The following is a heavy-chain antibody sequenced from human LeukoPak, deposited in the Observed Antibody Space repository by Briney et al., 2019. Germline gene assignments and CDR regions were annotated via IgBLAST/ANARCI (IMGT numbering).Heavy chain of an antibody. J-gene: IGHJ4*02. CDR2: IGGSGVST. V-gene: IGHV3-23*01. CDR3: AKRGPYTNSWYYFDY. Sequence: GGSLRLSCAASGFTFSSYAMSWVRQAPGKGLEWVSGIGGSGVSTYHADSVKGRFTISRDNSKNTLYLQMNSLRAEDTAIYYCAKRGPYTNSWYYFDYWGQGTLVTVSS. CDR1: GFTFSSYA. D-gene: IGHD6-13*01.